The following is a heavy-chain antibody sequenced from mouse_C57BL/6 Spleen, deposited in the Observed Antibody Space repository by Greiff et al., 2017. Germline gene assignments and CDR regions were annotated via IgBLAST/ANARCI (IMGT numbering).Heavy chain of an antibody. CDR1: GYTFTDYY. V-gene: IGHV1-26*01. Sequence: VQLQQSGPELVKPGASVKISCKASGYTFTDYYMNWVKQSHGKSLEWIGDINPNNGGTSYNQKFKGKATLTVDKSSSTAYMELRSLTSEDSAGYYCAKRRRYYYGSSYEYAMDYWGQGTSVTVSS. CDR2: INPNNGGT. J-gene: IGHJ4*01. CDR3: AKRRRYYYGSSYEYAMDY. D-gene: IGHD1-1*01.